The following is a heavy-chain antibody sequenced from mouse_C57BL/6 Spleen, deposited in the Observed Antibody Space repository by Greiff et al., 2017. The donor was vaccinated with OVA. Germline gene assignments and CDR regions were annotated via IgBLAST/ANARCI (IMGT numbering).Heavy chain of an antibody. V-gene: IGHV1-76*01. D-gene: IGHD2-1*01. CDR2: IYPGSGNT. CDR3: AREGNYEAMDY. Sequence: QVQLKESGAELVRPGASVKLSCKASGYTFTDYYINWVKQRPGQGLEWIARIYPGSGNTYYNEKFKGKATLTAEKSSSTAYMQLSSLTSEDSAVYFCAREGNYEAMDYWGQGTSVTVSS. CDR1: GYTFTDYY. J-gene: IGHJ4*01.